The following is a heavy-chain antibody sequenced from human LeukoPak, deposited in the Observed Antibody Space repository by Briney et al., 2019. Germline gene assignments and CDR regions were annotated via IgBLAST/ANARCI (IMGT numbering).Heavy chain of an antibody. V-gene: IGHV5-51*01. D-gene: IGHD3-10*01. CDR1: DSSFSTNW. J-gene: IGHJ4*02. Sequence: PGASLQISCTAFDSSFSTNWIGWVRPLPGKGLEWMGLIYPGDSQSKYSPSFQGHVTFSADTSRNTAYLQWNSLKASDTAMYYCARYNAGSLDFWGQGTMIYVSS. CDR2: IYPGDSQS. CDR3: ARYNAGSLDF.